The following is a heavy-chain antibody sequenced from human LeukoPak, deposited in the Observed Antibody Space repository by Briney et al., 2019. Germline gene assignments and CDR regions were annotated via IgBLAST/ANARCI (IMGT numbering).Heavy chain of an antibody. CDR2: ISAYNGNT. D-gene: IGHD3-10*01. CDR1: GYTFTSYG. Sequence: GASVKVSCKASGYTFTSYGISWVRQAPGQGLEWMGWISAYNGNTNYAQKLQGRVTMTTDTSTSTAYMELRSLRSDDTAVYYCARDFLTKPYYYGSGSYRSYYYYYGMDVWGQGTTVTVSS. J-gene: IGHJ6*02. CDR3: ARDFLTKPYYYGSGSYRSYYYYYGMDV. V-gene: IGHV1-18*01.